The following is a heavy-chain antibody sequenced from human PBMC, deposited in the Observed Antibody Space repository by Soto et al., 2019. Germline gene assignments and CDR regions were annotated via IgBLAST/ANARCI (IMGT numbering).Heavy chain of an antibody. Sequence: GGSLRLSCAASGFTFSSYAMSWVRQAPGKGLEWVSAISGSGGSTYYADSVKGRFTISRDNSKNTLYLQMNSLRAEDTAVYYCVATPRGGGDYYYGMDVWGQGTTVTVSS. J-gene: IGHJ6*02. CDR3: VATPRGGGDYYYGMDV. D-gene: IGHD2-15*01. CDR2: ISGSGGST. V-gene: IGHV3-23*01. CDR1: GFTFSSYA.